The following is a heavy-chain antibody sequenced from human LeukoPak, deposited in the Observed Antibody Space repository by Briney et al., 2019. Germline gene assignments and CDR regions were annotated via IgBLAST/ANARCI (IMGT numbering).Heavy chain of an antibody. Sequence: ASVKVSCKASGYTFTSYDINWVRQATGQGLEWMGWMNPNSGNTGYAQKFQGRVTMTRNTSISTAYMELSSLRSEDTAVYYCARDYYDSSGYGGFYYYYYGMDVWGQGTTFTVSS. CDR3: ARDYYDSSGYGGFYYYYYGMDV. CDR2: MNPNSGNT. D-gene: IGHD3-22*01. J-gene: IGHJ6*02. CDR1: GYTFTSYD. V-gene: IGHV1-8*01.